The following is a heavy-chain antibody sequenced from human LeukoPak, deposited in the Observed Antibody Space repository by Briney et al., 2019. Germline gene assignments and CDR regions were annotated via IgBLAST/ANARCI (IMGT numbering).Heavy chain of an antibody. D-gene: IGHD2-15*01. V-gene: IGHV3-48*03. J-gene: IGHJ6*02. CDR1: GFTFSSYE. CDR2: ISSSGSTI. CDR3: ARAGSDIVVVVAAKEGMDV. Sequence: GGSLRLSCAASGFTFSSYEMNWVRQAPGKGLEWVSYISSSGSTIYYADSVKGRFTISRDNAKNPLYLQMNSLRAEDTAVYYCARAGSDIVVVVAAKEGMDVWGQGTTVTVSS.